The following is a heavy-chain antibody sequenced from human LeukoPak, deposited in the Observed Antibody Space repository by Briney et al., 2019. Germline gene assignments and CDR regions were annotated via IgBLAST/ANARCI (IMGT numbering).Heavy chain of an antibody. Sequence: GGSLRLSCAASGFTFSSYAMSWVRQAPGKGLEWVSAISGSGGSTYYADSVKGRFTISRDNSKNTLYLQMNSLRAEDTAVYYCARGNYDFKAPIDYWGQGTLVTVSS. V-gene: IGHV3-23*01. D-gene: IGHD3-3*01. J-gene: IGHJ4*02. CDR1: GFTFSSYA. CDR2: ISGSGGST. CDR3: ARGNYDFKAPIDY.